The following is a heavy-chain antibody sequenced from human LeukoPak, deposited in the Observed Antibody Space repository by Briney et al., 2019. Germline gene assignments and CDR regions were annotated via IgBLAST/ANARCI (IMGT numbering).Heavy chain of an antibody. J-gene: IGHJ4*02. CDR1: GFPFSSYW. V-gene: IGHV3-7*04. Sequence: PGGSLRLSCVASGFPFSSYWMTWVRQAPGKGQEWVANIKQDGSKKSYVDSVKGRFTISRDNAKNSLYLQMNSLRAEDTAIYYCTRVGYIDEGIDYWGQGTLVTVSS. D-gene: IGHD5-24*01. CDR2: IKQDGSKK. CDR3: TRVGYIDEGIDY.